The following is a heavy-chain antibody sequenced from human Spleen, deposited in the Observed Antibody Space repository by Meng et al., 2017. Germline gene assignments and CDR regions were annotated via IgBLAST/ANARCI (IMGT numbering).Heavy chain of an antibody. Sequence: QVQPRESGPGQVSPPVTLSLTCAVSGDSISSSDWWSWVRQPPGKGLEWIGEVYHSGNTNSNPSLKSRVTMSVDKSKNQFSLQLTSVTAADTGFYYCARGSMTGAGDFEYWGQGILVTVSS. D-gene: IGHD6-13*01. CDR2: VYHSGNT. V-gene: IGHV4-4*03. CDR1: GDSISSSDW. CDR3: ARGSMTGAGDFEY. J-gene: IGHJ4*02.